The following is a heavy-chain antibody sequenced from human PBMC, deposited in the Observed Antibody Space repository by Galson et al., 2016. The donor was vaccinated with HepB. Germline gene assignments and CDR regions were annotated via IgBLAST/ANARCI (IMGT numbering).Heavy chain of an antibody. Sequence: SLRLSCAASGVTVSNNYMTWVRQTPGMGLEWVSVIYASGDKYYTASVKGRFTISSDNSKNTLYLQMNNLRAEDTAVYYCARSGYNSGYLDSWGQGTQVTVSS. CDR2: IYASGDK. CDR3: ARSGYNSGYLDS. V-gene: IGHV3-53*01. D-gene: IGHD5-18*01. CDR1: GVTVSNNY. J-gene: IGHJ4*02.